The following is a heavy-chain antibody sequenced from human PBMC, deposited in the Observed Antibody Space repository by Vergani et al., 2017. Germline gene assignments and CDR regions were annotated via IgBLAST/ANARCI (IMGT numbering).Heavy chain of an antibody. Sequence: EVQRVGSGGGRLKPGGSLRLSCAASGFTLSRYSMNWGRQAPGKGLEWVSSSSSSSSYISYADSVKGRFTIYRDNAKNSLYLQMNSLRSENTAVYYCARLKIVVVPWPNYYYMDVWGKGTTVTVSS. J-gene: IGHJ6*03. CDR1: GFTLSRYS. V-gene: IGHV3-21*01. CDR2: SSSSSSYI. CDR3: ARLKIVVVPWPNYYYMDV. D-gene: IGHD2-2*01.